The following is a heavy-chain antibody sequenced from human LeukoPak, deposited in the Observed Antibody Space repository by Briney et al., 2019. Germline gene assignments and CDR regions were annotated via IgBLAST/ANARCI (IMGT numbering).Heavy chain of an antibody. CDR3: ARGPYHFDP. CDR1: GGSISGYY. CDR2: IYDTGSI. J-gene: IGHJ5*02. Sequence: SETLSLTCNVRGGSISGYYWSWIRQSPGKGLEWIGYIYDTGSISYNPSLKSRVTLLADTSKNHFSLNLRSVTAADTAVYYCARGPYHFDPWGQGTLVTVSS. V-gene: IGHV4-59*01.